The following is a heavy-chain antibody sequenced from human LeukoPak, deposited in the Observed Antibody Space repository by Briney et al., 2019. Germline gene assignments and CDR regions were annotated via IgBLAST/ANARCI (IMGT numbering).Heavy chain of an antibody. J-gene: IGHJ4*02. CDR1: GFTFSSYA. V-gene: IGHV3-30-3*01. D-gene: IGHD5-18*01. CDR2: ISYDGSNK. CDR3: ARDGGYSYGYEGFDH. Sequence: GRSLRLSCAASGFTFSSYAMHWVRQAPGKGLEWVAVISYDGSNKYYADSVKGRFTISRDNSKNTLYLQMNSLRAEDTAVYYCARDGGYSYGYEGFDHWGQGTLVTVSS.